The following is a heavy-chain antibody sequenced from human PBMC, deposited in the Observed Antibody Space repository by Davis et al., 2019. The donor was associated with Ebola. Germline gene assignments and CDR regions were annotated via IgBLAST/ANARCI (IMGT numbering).Heavy chain of an antibody. CDR1: GGSFSGYY. Sequence: PSETLSLTCAVYGGSFSGYYWSWIRQPPGKGLEWIGEINHSGSTNYNPSLKSRVTISVDTSKNQFSLKLSSVTAADTAVYYCARVGIAAAGTIWYFDLWGRGTLVTVSS. D-gene: IGHD6-13*01. V-gene: IGHV4-34*01. CDR3: ARVGIAAAGTIWYFDL. CDR2: INHSGST. J-gene: IGHJ2*01.